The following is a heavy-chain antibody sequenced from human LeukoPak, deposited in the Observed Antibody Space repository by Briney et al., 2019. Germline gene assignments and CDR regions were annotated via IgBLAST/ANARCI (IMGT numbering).Heavy chain of an antibody. CDR2: FSTSSTYI. J-gene: IGHJ4*02. CDR1: GFTFTTYT. D-gene: IGHD1-26*01. Sequence: GGSLRLSCAASGFTFTTYTMNWVRQAPGKGLEWVSSFSTSSTYIYYADSVKGRFTISRDNAKNSLYLQMNSLRAEDTAVYYCARGMGAPRPYYFDYWGQGTLVTVSS. V-gene: IGHV3-21*01. CDR3: ARGMGAPRPYYFDY.